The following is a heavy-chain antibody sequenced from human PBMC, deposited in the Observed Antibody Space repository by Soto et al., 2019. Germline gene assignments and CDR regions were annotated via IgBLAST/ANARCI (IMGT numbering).Heavy chain of an antibody. CDR3: ARPLPLTMVRGRRNAFDI. J-gene: IGHJ3*02. Sequence: ASVKVSCKASGGTFSSYAISWVRQAPGQGLEWMGGIIPIFGTANYAQKFQGRVTITADESTSTAYMELSRLRSEDTAVYYCARPLPLTMVRGRRNAFDIWGQGTMVTVSS. CDR2: IIPIFGTA. CDR1: GGTFSSYA. D-gene: IGHD3-10*01. V-gene: IGHV1-69*13.